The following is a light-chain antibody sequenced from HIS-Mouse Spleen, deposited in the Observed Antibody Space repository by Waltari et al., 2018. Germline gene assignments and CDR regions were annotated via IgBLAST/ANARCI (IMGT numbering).Light chain of an antibody. V-gene: IGLV3-25*03. CDR3: QSADSSGTYVV. CDR1: ALPKQY. Sequence: SYELTQPPSVSVSPGQTARITCSGDALPKQYAYGYQQKPGQAPVLVLYKDSERPSGIPERFSGSSSGTTVTLTISGVQAEDEADYYCQSADSSGTYVVFGGGTKLTVL. J-gene: IGLJ2*01. CDR2: KDS.